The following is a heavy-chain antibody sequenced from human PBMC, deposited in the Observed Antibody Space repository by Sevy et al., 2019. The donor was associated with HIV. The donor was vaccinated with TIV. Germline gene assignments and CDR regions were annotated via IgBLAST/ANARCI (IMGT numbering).Heavy chain of an antibody. D-gene: IGHD3-10*01. J-gene: IGHJ6*02. CDR3: ARVTMVRGVGYYYYGMDV. V-gene: IGHV1-8*01. CDR2: MNPNSGNT. CDR1: GYTFTSYD. Sequence: ASVKVSCKASGYTFTSYDINWVRQATGQGLEWMGWMNPNSGNTGYAQKFQGRVTMTRNTSISTADMELSSLRSEDTAVYYCARVTMVRGVGYYYYGMDVWGQGTTVTVSS.